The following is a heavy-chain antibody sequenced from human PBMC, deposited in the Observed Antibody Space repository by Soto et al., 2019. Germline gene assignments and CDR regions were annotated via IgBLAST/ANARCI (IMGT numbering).Heavy chain of an antibody. CDR1: GYTFTSYG. D-gene: IGHD4-17*01. CDR2: ISAYKGNT. J-gene: IGHJ6*02. V-gene: IGHV1-18*01. CDR3: ARGIRSTRDYYGMDV. Sequence: ASVKVSCKASGYTFTSYGISWVRQAPGQGLEWMGWISAYKGNTNYAQKLQGRVTMTTDTSTSTAYMELRSLRSDDTAVYYCARGIRSTRDYYGMDVWGQGTTVTVSS.